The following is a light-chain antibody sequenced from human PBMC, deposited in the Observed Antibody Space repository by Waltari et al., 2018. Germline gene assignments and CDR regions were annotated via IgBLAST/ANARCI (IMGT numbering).Light chain of an antibody. CDR3: QQSYSTPRT. CDR1: QSISSF. J-gene: IGKJ2*01. V-gene: IGKV1-39*01. CDR2: AAS. Sequence: IQMTQSPSSLSASVGDRVTITCRASQSISSFLNWYQQKPGKAPNLLIYAASSLQSGVPSRFSGSGSGTDFTLIISSLQPEDSATYYCQQSYSTPRTFGQGTNLEIK.